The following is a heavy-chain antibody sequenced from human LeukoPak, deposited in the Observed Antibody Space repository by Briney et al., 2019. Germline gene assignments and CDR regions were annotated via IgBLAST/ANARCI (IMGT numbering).Heavy chain of an antibody. V-gene: IGHV1-2*06. CDR3: ARLYYYDSSGYYDY. Sequence: ASVKVSCKASGYTFTGYYMHWVRQAPGQGLEWMGRINPNSGGTNYAQKFQGRVTMTRDTSISPAYMELSRLRADDTAVYYCARLYYYDSSGYYDYWGQGTLVTVSS. CDR2: INPNSGGT. J-gene: IGHJ4*02. D-gene: IGHD3-22*01. CDR1: GYTFTGYY.